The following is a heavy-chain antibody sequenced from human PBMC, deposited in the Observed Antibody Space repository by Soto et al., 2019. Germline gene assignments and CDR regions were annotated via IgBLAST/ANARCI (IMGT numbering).Heavy chain of an antibody. CDR2: IYFGGST. D-gene: IGHD1-26*01. V-gene: IGHV3-66*01. CDR3: ASASYVFLRVGPYSDMDV. CDR1: GFTVSSNY. Sequence: EVQLVESGGGLVQPGGSLRLSCAASGFTVSSNYMSWVRQAPGKGLEWISVIYFGGSTYYADSVRGRFTISRDNSKTPLYLQMHSRRADDTAKYYCASASYVFLRVGPYSDMDVWGTWNKVTVSS. J-gene: IGHJ6*03.